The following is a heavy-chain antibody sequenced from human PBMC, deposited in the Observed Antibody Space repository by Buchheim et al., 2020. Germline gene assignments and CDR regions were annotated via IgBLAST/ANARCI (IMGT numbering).Heavy chain of an antibody. CDR2: IIPIFGTA. V-gene: IGHV1-69*01. CDR1: GGTFSSYA. J-gene: IGHJ6*03. Sequence: QVQLVQSGAEVTKPGSSVKVSCKASGGTFSSYAISWVRQAPGQGLEWMGGIIPIFGTANYAQKFQGRVTITADESTSTASMELSSLRSEDTAVYYCARNGRAAAARWVYYYYMDVWGKGTT. CDR3: ARNGRAAAARWVYYYYMDV. D-gene: IGHD6-13*01.